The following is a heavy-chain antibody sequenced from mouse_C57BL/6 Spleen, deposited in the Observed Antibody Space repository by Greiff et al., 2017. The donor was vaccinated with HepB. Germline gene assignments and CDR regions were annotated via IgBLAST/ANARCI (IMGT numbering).Heavy chain of an antibody. CDR1: GFTFSDYY. CDR3: ASGGLLRGLNWYFDV. J-gene: IGHJ1*03. Sequence: DVKLVESEGGLVQPGSSMKLSCTASGFTFSDYYMAWVRQVPEKGLEWVANINYDGSSTYYLDSLKSRFIISRDNAKNILYLQMSSLKSEDTATYYCASGGLLRGLNWYFDVWGTGTTVTVSS. CDR2: INYDGSST. D-gene: IGHD1-1*01. V-gene: IGHV5-16*01.